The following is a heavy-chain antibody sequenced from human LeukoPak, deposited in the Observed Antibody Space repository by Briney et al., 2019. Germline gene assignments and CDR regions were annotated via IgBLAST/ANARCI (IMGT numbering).Heavy chain of an antibody. J-gene: IGHJ4*02. Sequence: SETLSLTCAVYGGSFSGYYWSWIRQPPGKGLEWIGEINHSGSTNYNPSLKSRVTISVDTSKNQFSLKLSSVTAADTAVYYCARLWFGESFYDYWGQGTLVTVSS. V-gene: IGHV4-34*01. CDR3: ARLWFGESFYDY. CDR2: INHSGST. CDR1: GGSFSGYY. D-gene: IGHD3-10*01.